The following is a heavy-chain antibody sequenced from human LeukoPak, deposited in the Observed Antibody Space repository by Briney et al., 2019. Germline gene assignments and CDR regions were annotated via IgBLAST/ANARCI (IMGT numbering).Heavy chain of an antibody. V-gene: IGHV3-33*01. CDR1: GFTFSSYG. CDR3: AREHSPVVKYSFDS. Sequence: GGSLRLSCAASGFTFSSYGMHWVRQAPGKGPEWVALIWYDGSNKYYADSVKGRFTISRDNSKNTVYLQMNSLRAEDTAVYSCAREHSPVVKYSFDSWGQGTQVTVSS. D-gene: IGHD2-15*01. J-gene: IGHJ4*02. CDR2: IWYDGSNK.